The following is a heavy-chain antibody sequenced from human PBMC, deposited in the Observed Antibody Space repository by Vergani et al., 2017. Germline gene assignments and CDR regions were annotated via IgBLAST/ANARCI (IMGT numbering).Heavy chain of an antibody. D-gene: IGHD1-26*01. J-gene: IGHJ4*02. V-gene: IGHV3-30-3*01. CDR3: AKESGSYYCFDS. CDR1: GLTFSSYT. CDR2: ISSDGSNK. Sequence: QVQLVESGGGVVQPGRSLRLSCAASGLTFSSYTMHWVRQAPGKGLEWVAVISSDGSNKYYADPVRGRFTISRDNSKNTLYLQMNSLRAEDTAVYYCAKESGSYYCFDSWGQGTLVTVSS.